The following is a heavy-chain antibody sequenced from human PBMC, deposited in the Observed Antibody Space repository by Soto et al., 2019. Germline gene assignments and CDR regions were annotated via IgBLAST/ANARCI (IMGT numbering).Heavy chain of an antibody. D-gene: IGHD2-15*01. CDR2: IYTSGST. Sequence: SETLSLTCTVSGGSISSYYWSWIRQPAGKGLECIGRIYTSGSTNYNPSLKSRVTMSVDTSKNQFSLKLSSVTAADTAVYYCARAGAYCSGGSCPTLNNYYYYGMDVWGQGTTVT. CDR1: GGSISSYY. CDR3: ARAGAYCSGGSCPTLNNYYYYGMDV. J-gene: IGHJ6*02. V-gene: IGHV4-4*07.